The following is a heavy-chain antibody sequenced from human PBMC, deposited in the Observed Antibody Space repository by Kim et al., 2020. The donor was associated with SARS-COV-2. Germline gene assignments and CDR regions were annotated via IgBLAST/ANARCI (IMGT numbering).Heavy chain of an antibody. CDR3: ARVEWVLLTTNFDY. Sequence: ASVKVSCNASGYTFTSYGISWVRQAPGQGLEWMGWISAYNGNTNYAQKLQGRVTMTTDTSTSTAYMELRSLRSDDTAVYYCARVEWVLLTTNFDYWGQGTLVTVSS. D-gene: IGHD1-26*01. J-gene: IGHJ4*02. V-gene: IGHV1-18*01. CDR2: ISAYNGNT. CDR1: GYTFTSYG.